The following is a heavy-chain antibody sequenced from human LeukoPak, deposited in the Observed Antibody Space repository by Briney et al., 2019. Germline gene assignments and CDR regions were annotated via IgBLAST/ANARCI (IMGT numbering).Heavy chain of an antibody. V-gene: IGHV1-2*02. CDR2: INPNSADT. J-gene: IGHJ4*02. CDR3: ARWDGYSSSPDY. D-gene: IGHD6-13*01. Sequence: ASVKVSCKASGYSFTGYYMHWVRQAPGQGLEWMGWINPNSADTGYAQKFQGRVTMTRDMSISTIYTELTRLRSDDTALYYCARWDGYSSSPDYWGQGTLVTVSS. CDR1: GYSFTGYY.